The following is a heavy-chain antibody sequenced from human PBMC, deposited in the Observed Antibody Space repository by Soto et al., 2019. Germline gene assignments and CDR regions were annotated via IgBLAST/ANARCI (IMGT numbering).Heavy chain of an antibody. CDR2: IYYSGST. CDR1: GGSISSSSYY. Sequence: SETLSLTCTVSGGSISSSSYYWGWIRQPPGKGLEWIGSIYYSGSTYYNPSLKSRVTISVDTSKNQFSLKLSSVTAADTAVYYCASPELLRFLEWLPNHDAFDIWGQGTMVTVSS. CDR3: ASPELLRFLEWLPNHDAFDI. D-gene: IGHD3-3*01. J-gene: IGHJ3*02. V-gene: IGHV4-39*01.